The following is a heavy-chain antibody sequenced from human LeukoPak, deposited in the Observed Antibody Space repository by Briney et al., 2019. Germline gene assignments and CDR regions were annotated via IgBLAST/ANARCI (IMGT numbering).Heavy chain of an antibody. J-gene: IGHJ5*02. CDR1: GFTFSSYA. CDR3: AKDGLPDIAAAGNWFDP. CDR2: ISGSGGST. Sequence: GGSLRLSCAASGFTFSSYAMSWVRQAPGKGLEWVSAISGSGGSTYYADSVKGRFTISRDNSKNTLYLQMNSLRAEDTAVYYCAKDGLPDIAAAGNWFDPWGQGTLVTVSS. D-gene: IGHD6-13*01. V-gene: IGHV3-23*01.